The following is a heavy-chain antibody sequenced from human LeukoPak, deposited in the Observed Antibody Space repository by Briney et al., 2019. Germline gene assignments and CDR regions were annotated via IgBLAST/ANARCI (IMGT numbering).Heavy chain of an antibody. CDR2: ISSSGSTI. CDR1: GFTFSDYY. Sequence: GGSLRLSCAASGFTFSDYYMSWIRQAPGKGLEWVSYISSSGSTIYYADSVKGRFTISRDNAKNSLYLQMNSLRAEDTAVYYCARLHPDIVVVPAAIRGDYRGQGTLVTVSS. D-gene: IGHD2-2*01. J-gene: IGHJ4*02. V-gene: IGHV3-11*04. CDR3: ARLHPDIVVVPAAIRGDY.